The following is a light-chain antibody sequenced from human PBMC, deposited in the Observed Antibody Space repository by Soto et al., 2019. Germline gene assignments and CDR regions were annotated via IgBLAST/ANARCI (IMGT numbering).Light chain of an antibody. V-gene: IGKV3-11*01. CDR1: QTVSSS. CDR2: EAS. Sequence: EIVLTQSPATLSLSPGERDTLSCRASQTVSSSLAWYQQKPGQAPRLLIYEASNRATGIPARFSGSGSGADFTLTISSLEPEDFAIYYCQQHINWPLTFGGGTKVEIK. CDR3: QQHINWPLT. J-gene: IGKJ4*01.